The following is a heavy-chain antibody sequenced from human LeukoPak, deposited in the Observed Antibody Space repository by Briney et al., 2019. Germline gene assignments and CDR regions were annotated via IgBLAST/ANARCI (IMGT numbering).Heavy chain of an antibody. CDR2: IKQDGSEK. CDR3: ARGIAYMDV. Sequence: GGSLRLSCEASGFTFSNYVMTWVRQAPGKGLEWVANIKQDGSEKYYVDSVKGRFTISRDDAKNSLYLQMNSLRAEDTAVYYCARGIAYMDVWGKGTTVTVSS. CDR1: GFTFSNYV. V-gene: IGHV3-7*01. J-gene: IGHJ6*03.